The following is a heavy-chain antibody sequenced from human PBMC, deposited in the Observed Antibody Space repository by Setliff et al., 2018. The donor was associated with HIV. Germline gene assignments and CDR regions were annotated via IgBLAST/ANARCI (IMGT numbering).Heavy chain of an antibody. CDR1: GFTFSNYG. CDR2: IRYDGSDN. Sequence: GGSLRLSCAASGFTFSNYGMHWVRQAPGKGQEWVIFIRYDGSDNYYIDSVKGRFTISRDNSKNTLYLQMNSLGDEDTAVYYCAKDVGGGSGHYPLYMDVWGKGTTVTVSS. J-gene: IGHJ6*03. CDR3: AKDVGGGSGHYPLYMDV. D-gene: IGHD3-3*01. V-gene: IGHV3-30*02.